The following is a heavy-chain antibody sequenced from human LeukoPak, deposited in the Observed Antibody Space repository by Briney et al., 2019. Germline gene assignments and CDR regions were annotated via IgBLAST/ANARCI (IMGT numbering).Heavy chain of an antibody. J-gene: IGHJ5*02. CDR2: IHHGGRT. CDR3: ARRYFYSNSDDYFDP. V-gene: IGHV4-38-2*01. Sequence: SETLSLTCAVSGHTMRTGDYWGWIRQPPGTGLEWIATIHHGGRTYSNPSLNSRVTLSIDTSKNQLSLNLTSVTAADTAIYYCARRYFYSNSDDYFDPWGQGTLVIVSS. CDR1: GHTMRTGDY. D-gene: IGHD4-11*01.